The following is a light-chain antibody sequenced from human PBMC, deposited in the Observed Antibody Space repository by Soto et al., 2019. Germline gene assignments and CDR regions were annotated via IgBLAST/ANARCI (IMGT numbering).Light chain of an antibody. CDR2: GAF. CDR1: QSVSSN. CDR3: QQYNDWPLT. Sequence: EILMTQSPVTLSVSPGERATLCCRASQSVSSNLAWYQQKPGQAPSLLIYGAFTRATGIPARFSGTGSGTEFTLTISSLQSEDFALYYCQQYNDWPLTFGQGTKVEI. J-gene: IGKJ1*01. V-gene: IGKV3-15*01.